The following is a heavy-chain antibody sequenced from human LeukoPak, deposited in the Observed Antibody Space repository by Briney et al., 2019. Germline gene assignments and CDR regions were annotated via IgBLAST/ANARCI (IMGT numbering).Heavy chain of an antibody. CDR1: GGSISSSSYY. Sequence: PSGTLSLTCTVSGGSISSSSYYWGWIRQPPGKGLEWIGSIYYSGSTYYNPSLKSRVTISVDTSKNQFSLKLSSVTAADTAVYYCARRARRIAAAGIDYWGQGTLVTVSS. CDR2: IYYSGST. D-gene: IGHD6-13*01. V-gene: IGHV4-39*01. CDR3: ARRARRIAAAGIDY. J-gene: IGHJ4*02.